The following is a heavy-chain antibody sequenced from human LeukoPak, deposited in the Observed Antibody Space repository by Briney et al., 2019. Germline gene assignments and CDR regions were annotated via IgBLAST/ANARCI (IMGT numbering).Heavy chain of an antibody. CDR1: GFTFSSYW. J-gene: IGHJ5*02. CDR3: ASEGNYSLSFDP. CDR2: IKQDGSEK. V-gene: IGHV3-7*01. Sequence: HPGGSLRLSCAASGFTFSSYWMSWVCQAPGKGLEWVANIKQDGSEKYYVDSVKGRFTISRDNAKNSLHLQMNSLRAEDTAVYYCASEGNYSLSFDPWGQGTLVTVSS. D-gene: IGHD1-7*01.